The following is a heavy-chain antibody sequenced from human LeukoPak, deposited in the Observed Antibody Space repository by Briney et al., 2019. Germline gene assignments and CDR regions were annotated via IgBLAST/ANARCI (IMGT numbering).Heavy chain of an antibody. CDR1: GFTVSSNY. Sequence: GGSVRLSCAASGFTVSSNYMSWVRQAPGKGLEWVSVIYSGGSTYYADSVKGRFTISRDNSKNTLYLQMNSLRAEDTAVYYCARTANYYYGPEGYFDYWGQGTLVTVSS. CDR2: IYSGGST. V-gene: IGHV3-53*01. J-gene: IGHJ4*02. CDR3: ARTANYYYGPEGYFDY. D-gene: IGHD3-10*01.